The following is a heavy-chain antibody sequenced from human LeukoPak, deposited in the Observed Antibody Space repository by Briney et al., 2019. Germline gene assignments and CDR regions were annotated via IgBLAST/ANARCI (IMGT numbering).Heavy chain of an antibody. CDR1: GGTFSSYA. CDR2: IIPIFGIA. Sequence: PVKVSCKASGGTFSSYAISWVRQAPGQGLEWMGRIIPIFGIANYAQKFQGRVTITADKSTSTAYMELSSLRSEDTAVYYRASAPSGYDSSGYYPEFDYWGQGTLVTVSS. J-gene: IGHJ4*02. V-gene: IGHV1-69*04. CDR3: ASAPSGYDSSGYYPEFDY. D-gene: IGHD3-22*01.